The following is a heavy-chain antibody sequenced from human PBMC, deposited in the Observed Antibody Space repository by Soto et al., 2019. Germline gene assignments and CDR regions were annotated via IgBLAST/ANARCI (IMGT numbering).Heavy chain of an antibody. J-gene: IGHJ4*02. Sequence: GGSLRLSCAASGFTFSNAWMSWVRQAPGKGLEWVGRIKSKTDGGTTDYAAPVKGRFTISRDDSKNTLYMQMNSLKTEDTAVYYCTTDAGYGSGSYYPIDYWGQGTLVTVSS. CDR1: GFTFSNAW. V-gene: IGHV3-15*01. D-gene: IGHD3-10*01. CDR2: IKSKTDGGTT. CDR3: TTDAGYGSGSYYPIDY.